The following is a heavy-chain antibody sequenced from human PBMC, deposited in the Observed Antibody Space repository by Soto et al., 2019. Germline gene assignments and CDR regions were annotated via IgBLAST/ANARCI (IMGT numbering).Heavy chain of an antibody. Sequence: ASVKVSCKASRYTFTSYGISWVRQAPGQGLEWMGWISAYNGNTNYAQKLQGRVTMTTDTSTSTAYMELRSLRSEDTAVYYCAREKWGSGSRWLDPWGQGTLVTVSS. CDR3: AREKWGSGSRWLDP. V-gene: IGHV1-18*01. D-gene: IGHD6-19*01. CDR2: ISAYNGNT. J-gene: IGHJ5*02. CDR1: RYTFTSYG.